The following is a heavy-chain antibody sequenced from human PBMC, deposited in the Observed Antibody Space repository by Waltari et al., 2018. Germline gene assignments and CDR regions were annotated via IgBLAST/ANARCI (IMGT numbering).Heavy chain of an antibody. J-gene: IGHJ3*02. D-gene: IGHD5-18*01. Sequence: QVQLQESGPGLVKPSETLSLTCAVSGYSISSGYYWGWIRQPPGKGLEWIGSIYHSGRNSYNPSLKSRVTISVDTSKNQFSLKLSSGTTADTAVYYWARLPTTGYSYAFDIWGQWTMVTVSS. CDR3: ARLPTTGYSYAFDI. CDR2: IYHSGRN. V-gene: IGHV4-38-2*01. CDR1: GYSISSGYY.